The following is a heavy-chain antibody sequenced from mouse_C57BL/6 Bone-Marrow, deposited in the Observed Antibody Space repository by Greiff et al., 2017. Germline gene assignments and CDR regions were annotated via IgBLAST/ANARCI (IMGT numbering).Heavy chain of an antibody. CDR1: GFTFSDYG. J-gene: IGHJ3*01. Sequence: EVKLMESGGGLVKPGGSLKLSCAASGFTFSDYGMHWVRQAPEKGLEWVAYISSGSSTIYYADTVKGRFTISRDHAKNTLYLQMSSLKSEDAAMYYCARQGRTGFAYWGQGTLVTVSA. V-gene: IGHV5-17*03. D-gene: IGHD3-3*01. CDR2: ISSGSSTI. CDR3: ARQGRTGFAY.